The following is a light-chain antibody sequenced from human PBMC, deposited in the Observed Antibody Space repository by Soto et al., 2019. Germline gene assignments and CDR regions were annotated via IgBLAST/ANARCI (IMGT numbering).Light chain of an antibody. CDR1: QSISSY. CDR3: QQSYSTPLT. CDR2: AAS. Sequence: GDRVTITCLASQSISSYLNWYQQKPGKAPKLLIYAASSLQSGVPSRFSGSGSGTDFTLTISSLQPEDFATYYCQQSYSTPLTFGGGTKVDI. J-gene: IGKJ4*01. V-gene: IGKV1-39*01.